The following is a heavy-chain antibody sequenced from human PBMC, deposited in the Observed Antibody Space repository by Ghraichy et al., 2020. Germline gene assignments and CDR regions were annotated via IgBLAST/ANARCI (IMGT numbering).Heavy chain of an antibody. J-gene: IGHJ4*02. CDR3: ARTTAFYGSAGLFDY. Sequence: SETLSLTCAVYGGSFSGYYWSWIRQPPGKGLEWIGEINHSGSTNYNPSLKSRVTISVDTSKNQFSLKLSSVTAADTAVYYCARTTAFYGSAGLFDYWGQGTLVTVSS. D-gene: IGHD3-10*01. V-gene: IGHV4-34*01. CDR1: GGSFSGYY. CDR2: INHSGST.